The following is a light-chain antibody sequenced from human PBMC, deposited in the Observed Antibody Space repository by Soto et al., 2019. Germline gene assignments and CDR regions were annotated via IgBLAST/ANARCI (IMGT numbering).Light chain of an antibody. CDR3: GTWDSSLGAYV. J-gene: IGLJ1*01. Sequence: QSVLTQPPSVSAAPGQMVTISCSGSSSNIGSHYGSWYQQLPGTAPKLLIYENNKRPSGIPDRFSGSKSGTSATLGIAGLQTGDEADYYCGTWDSSLGAYVFGTGTKVTVL. V-gene: IGLV1-51*01. CDR1: SSNIGSHY. CDR2: ENN.